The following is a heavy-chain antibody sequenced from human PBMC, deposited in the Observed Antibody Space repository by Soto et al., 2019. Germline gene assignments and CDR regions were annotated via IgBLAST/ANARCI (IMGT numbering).Heavy chain of an antibody. CDR3: ARGTAYGWSQGYYFDY. V-gene: IGHV1-18*01. CDR1: GYTFTSYG. D-gene: IGHD6-19*01. CDR2: ISAYNGNT. Sequence: QVHLVQSGAEVKKPGASVKVSCKASGYTFTSYGISWLRQAPGQGLEWMGWISAYNGNTNYAQKIQGRVPMTTDTSTSTAYMELRSLRSDDTAVYYCARGTAYGWSQGYYFDYWGQGTLVTFSS. J-gene: IGHJ4*02.